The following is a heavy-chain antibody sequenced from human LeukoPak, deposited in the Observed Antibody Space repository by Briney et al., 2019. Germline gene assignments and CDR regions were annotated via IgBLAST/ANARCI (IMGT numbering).Heavy chain of an antibody. CDR1: GYTFTGYY. Sequence: ASVKVSCTASGYTFTGYYMHWVRQAPGQGLEWMGWINPNSGGTNYAQKFQGWVTMTRDTSISTAYMELSRLRSDDTAVYYCARAPRWLQSLGMDVWGQGTTVTVSS. J-gene: IGHJ6*02. CDR3: ARAPRWLQSLGMDV. D-gene: IGHD5-24*01. CDR2: INPNSGGT. V-gene: IGHV1-2*04.